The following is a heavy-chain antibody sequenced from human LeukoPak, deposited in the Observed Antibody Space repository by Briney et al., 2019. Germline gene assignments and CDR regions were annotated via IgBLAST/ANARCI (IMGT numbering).Heavy chain of an antibody. Sequence: ASVKVSCKASGYTFISYDINWVRQASGQGLEWMGWMNPRSGNTGYAQKFQGRVTMTRDTSISTAYLELSSLRSEDTAVYYCARGRNSAGYDYWGQGTLVTVSS. CDR3: ARGRNSAGYDY. V-gene: IGHV1-8*01. J-gene: IGHJ4*02. D-gene: IGHD2-2*03. CDR2: MNPRSGNT. CDR1: GYTFISYD.